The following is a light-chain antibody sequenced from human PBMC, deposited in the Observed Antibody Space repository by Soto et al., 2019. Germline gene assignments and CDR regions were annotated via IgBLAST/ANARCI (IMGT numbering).Light chain of an antibody. CDR1: QRVSSY. J-gene: IGKJ5*01. V-gene: IGKV3D-15*01. Sequence: EMVLTQSPATLSLSPGERATLSCRASQRVSSYLAWYQQKPGQAPRLLIYDASKRATGIPDRFSVNESGTELTITVSSLQSEDSEVYFGQQYNNWPPNFGQGTRLEIK. CDR3: QQYNNWPPN. CDR2: DAS.